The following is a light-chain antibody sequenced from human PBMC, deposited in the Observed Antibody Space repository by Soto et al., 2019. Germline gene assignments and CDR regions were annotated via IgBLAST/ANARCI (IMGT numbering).Light chain of an antibody. CDR3: QQSHNIPRT. J-gene: IGKJ3*01. CDR2: AAS. V-gene: IGKV1-39*01. CDR1: QSIRSY. Sequence: DIQMTQSPSSLSASVGDRVTITCRASQSIRSYLNWYQQKPGKAPKLLIYAASSLQSGVPSRFSGSGSWTEFTTSISSLQPADFATDYCQQSHNIPRTCGPRTKVDIK.